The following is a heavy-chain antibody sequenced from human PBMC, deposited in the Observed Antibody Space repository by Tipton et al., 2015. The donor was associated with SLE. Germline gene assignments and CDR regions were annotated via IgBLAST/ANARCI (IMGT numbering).Heavy chain of an antibody. CDR2: MFHGGKS. CDR1: AYSISSGYY. J-gene: IGHJ5*02. V-gene: IGHV4-38-2*01. CDR3: ARQESVAGHNWFDP. D-gene: IGHD6-19*01. Sequence: TLSLTCAVSAYSISSGYYWGWIRQAPGKGLEWIGTMFHGGKSTYTPSLKSRVTISVDTSKNQSSLRLSSVTAADTAIYYCARQESVAGHNWFDPWGQGILVTVSS.